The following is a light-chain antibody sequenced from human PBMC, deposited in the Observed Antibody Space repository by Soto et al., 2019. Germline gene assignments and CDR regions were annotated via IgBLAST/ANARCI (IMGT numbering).Light chain of an antibody. Sequence: EIVLTQSPGTLSLSPGDRATLSCRASQRVSNSYLAWYQQKPGQAPRLLIYGASTRAAGVPDRVTGGGSGTDFTLTINALEPEDFALYFCQQYERPPFAFGQGTRLEI. CDR1: QRVSNSY. CDR2: GAS. V-gene: IGKV3-20*01. J-gene: IGKJ2*01. CDR3: QQYERPPFA.